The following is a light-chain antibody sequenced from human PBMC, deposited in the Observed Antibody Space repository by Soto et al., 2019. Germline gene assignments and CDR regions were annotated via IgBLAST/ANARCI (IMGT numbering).Light chain of an antibody. CDR1: QSVGRN. V-gene: IGKV3-11*01. Sequence: EIVLTQSPATLSLSPGERATLSCRASQSVGRNLGWYQQKPGQSPRLLIYDASNRATGIPAMFSGSGSGTDFTLSISTLEPEDFAVYYCQQRNYPLTFGGGTKVEI. CDR2: DAS. J-gene: IGKJ4*01. CDR3: QQRNYPLT.